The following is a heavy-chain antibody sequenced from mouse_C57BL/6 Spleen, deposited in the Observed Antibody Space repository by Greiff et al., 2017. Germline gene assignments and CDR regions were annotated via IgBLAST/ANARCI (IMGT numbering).Heavy chain of an antibody. D-gene: IGHD3-2*02. V-gene: IGHV1-69*01. CDR3: ARGQLRPSPGFAY. J-gene: IGHJ3*01. CDR2: IDPSDSYT. Sequence: VQLQQPGAELVMPGASVKLSCKASGYTFTSYWMHWVKQRPGQGLEWIGEIDPSDSYTNYNQKFKGKSTLTVDKSSSTAYMQLSILTSEDSAVYYCARGQLRPSPGFAYWGQGTLVTVSA. CDR1: GYTFTSYW.